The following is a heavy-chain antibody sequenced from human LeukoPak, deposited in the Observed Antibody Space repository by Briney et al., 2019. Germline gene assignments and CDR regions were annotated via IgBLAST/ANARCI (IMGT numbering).Heavy chain of an antibody. CDR2: INPNSGDT. CDR3: AREKGGDYYYYYGMDV. Sequence: ASVKVSCKASGYTFTGYYMHWVRQAPGQGLEWMGWINPNSGDTNYAQKFQGRVTMTRDTSISTAYMELSRLRSDDTAVYYCAREKGGDYYYYYGMDVWGQGTTVTVSS. V-gene: IGHV1-2*02. D-gene: IGHD4-17*01. J-gene: IGHJ6*02. CDR1: GYTFTGYY.